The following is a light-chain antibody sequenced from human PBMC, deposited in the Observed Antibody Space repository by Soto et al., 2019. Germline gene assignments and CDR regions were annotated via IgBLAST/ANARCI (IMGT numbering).Light chain of an antibody. CDR2: EVS. Sequence: QSALTQPPSASGSPGQSVTISCTGTSSDVFGYNFVSWYQHHPGKAPKLMIYEVSKWPSGVPDRFSGSKSGNTASLTVSGLQAEDEADYYCSSYAGSNIYYVFGTGTKLTVL. J-gene: IGLJ1*01. CDR1: SSDVFGYNF. V-gene: IGLV2-8*01. CDR3: SSYAGSNIYYV.